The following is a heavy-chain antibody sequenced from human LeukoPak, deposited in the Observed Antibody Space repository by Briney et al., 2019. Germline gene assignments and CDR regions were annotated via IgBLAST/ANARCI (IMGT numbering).Heavy chain of an antibody. V-gene: IGHV4-59*11. CDR3: ARDGAGIAASREYDAFDI. D-gene: IGHD6-6*01. J-gene: IGHJ3*02. CDR2: IYYSGST. Sequence: SETLSLTCTVSGGSISSHYWSWIRQAPGKGLEWIGNIYYSGSTNYNPSLKSRVTISVDTSKNQFSLKLSSVTAADTAVYYCARDGAGIAASREYDAFDIWGQGTMVTVSS. CDR1: GGSISSHY.